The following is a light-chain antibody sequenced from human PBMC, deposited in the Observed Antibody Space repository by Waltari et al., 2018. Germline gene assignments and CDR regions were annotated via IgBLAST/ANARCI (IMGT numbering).Light chain of an antibody. CDR2: AAS. V-gene: IGKV1-39*01. CDR1: HNFGTF. CDR3: QQTYSALCCT. J-gene: IGKJ2*02. Sequence: DIQMTQSPVSLSASVGDTVTITCRASHNFGTFLSWYQQRPAKAPTVLIYAASTLQRGVQSRFSGSGSGTDFTLTIFSLQPEDFATYFCQQTYSALCCTFGQGTKLEIK.